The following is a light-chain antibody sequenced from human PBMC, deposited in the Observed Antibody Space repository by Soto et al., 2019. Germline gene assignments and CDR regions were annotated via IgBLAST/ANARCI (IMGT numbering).Light chain of an antibody. Sequence: QSALTQPASVSGSPGQSITISCTGTNNDVGAYTYVSWYQQHPGKAPRLIIYEVSERPSGVSNRFSGSKSGNTASLVISGLQAEDEADYYCSSYAGSNNVVFGGGTKVTVL. CDR3: SSYAGSNNVV. CDR2: EVS. V-gene: IGLV2-14*01. CDR1: NNDVGAYTY. J-gene: IGLJ2*01.